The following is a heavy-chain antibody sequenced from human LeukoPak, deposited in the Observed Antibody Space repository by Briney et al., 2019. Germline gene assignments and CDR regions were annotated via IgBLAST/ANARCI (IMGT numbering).Heavy chain of an antibody. Sequence: GGSLRLSCAASGFTVSSNYMSWVRQAPGKGLEWVSVIYSGGSTYYADSVKGRFTISRDNSKNTLYLQMNSVRAGDTVVYYWAGAIQLWPTPFDYWGQGTLVTVSS. CDR1: GFTVSSNY. J-gene: IGHJ4*02. D-gene: IGHD5-18*01. V-gene: IGHV3-66*01. CDR3: AGAIQLWPTPFDY. CDR2: IYSGGST.